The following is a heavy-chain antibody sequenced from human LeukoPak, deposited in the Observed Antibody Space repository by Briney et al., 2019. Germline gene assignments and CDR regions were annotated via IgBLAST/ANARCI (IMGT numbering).Heavy chain of an antibody. CDR1: GFTFDDYA. Sequence: GGSLRLSCAASGFTFDDYAMHWVRQAPGKGLEWVSSISWNSGSIGYADSAKGRFTISRDNAKNSLYLQMNSLRPEDMALYYCAKGAARLSLFTSFDYWGQGTLVTVSS. V-gene: IGHV3-9*03. CDR2: ISWNSGSI. D-gene: IGHD3-16*01. CDR3: AKGAARLSLFTSFDY. J-gene: IGHJ4*02.